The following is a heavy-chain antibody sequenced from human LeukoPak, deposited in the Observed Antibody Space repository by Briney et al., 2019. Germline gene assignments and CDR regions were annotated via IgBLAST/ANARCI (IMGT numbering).Heavy chain of an antibody. Sequence: PWRSLRLSCAASGFTFSDYALHWVRQAPGKGLEWVAVISHDGSNTYYTSSVKGRFTISRDNSKNTLYLQINSLRAEDAAVYYCASNIVGATPWVYYYYMDVWGKGTTVTVSS. CDR2: ISHDGSNT. V-gene: IGHV3-30*04. CDR3: ASNIVGATPWVYYYYMDV. D-gene: IGHD1-26*01. CDR1: GFTFSDYA. J-gene: IGHJ6*03.